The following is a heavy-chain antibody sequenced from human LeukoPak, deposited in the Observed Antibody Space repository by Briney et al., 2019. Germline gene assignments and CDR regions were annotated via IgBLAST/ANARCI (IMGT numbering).Heavy chain of an antibody. CDR2: ISGYNGNT. CDR1: GYTFTTYN. CDR3: ARDLVGPMDV. Sequence: ASVKVSCKASGYTFTTYNINWVRQAPGQGLEWMGWISGYNGNTNYAQKLQGRVTMTTDTSTRTAYMELRSLRSDDTAVYYCARDLVGPMDVWGKGTTVTISS. V-gene: IGHV1-18*01. J-gene: IGHJ6*03.